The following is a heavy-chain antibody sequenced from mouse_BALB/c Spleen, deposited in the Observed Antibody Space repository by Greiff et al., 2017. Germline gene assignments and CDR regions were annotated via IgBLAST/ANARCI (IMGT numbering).Heavy chain of an antibody. V-gene: IGHV1S81*02. D-gene: IGHD1-2*01. CDR1: GYTFTSYW. CDR3: ARKSPHYYGYDY. Sequence: QVQLQQPGAELVKPGASVKLSCKASGYTFTSYWMHWVKQRPGQGLEWIGEINPSNGRTNYNEKFKSKATLTVDKSSSTAYMQLSSLTSEDSAVYYGARKSPHYYGYDYRGQGTTLTVSS. J-gene: IGHJ2*01. CDR2: INPSNGRT.